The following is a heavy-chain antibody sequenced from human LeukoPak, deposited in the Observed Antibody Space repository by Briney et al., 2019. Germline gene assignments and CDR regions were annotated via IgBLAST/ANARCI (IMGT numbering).Heavy chain of an antibody. CDR1: GGIFSNHA. V-gene: IGHV1-69*04. CDR2: IIPMIGTA. Sequence: ASVKVSCKASGGIFSNHAVTWVRQAPGQGLQWMGRIIPMIGTAKYAQKFQGRVTFTADTSTNTAYMELSSLTSEDTALYFCAKGATVGKEALDIWGQGSLVTVSS. D-gene: IGHD1-14*01. CDR3: AKGATVGKEALDI. J-gene: IGHJ3*02.